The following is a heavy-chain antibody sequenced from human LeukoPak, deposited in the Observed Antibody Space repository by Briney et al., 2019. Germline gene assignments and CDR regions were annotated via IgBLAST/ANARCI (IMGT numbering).Heavy chain of an antibody. CDR2: IHDRGGTT. D-gene: IGHD3-22*01. CDR1: GITLSNYV. V-gene: IGHV3-23*01. CDR3: AKRGVVIRVILVGFHKQAYYFES. Sequence: GGSLRLSCAVCGITLSNYVMSRVRQAPGTGLEWVAGIHDRGGTTNYADSVKGRFTVSRDNPKNTLYLQMNSLRAEDTAVYFCAKRGVVIRVILVGFHKQAYYFESWGQGVLVTVSS. J-gene: IGHJ4*02.